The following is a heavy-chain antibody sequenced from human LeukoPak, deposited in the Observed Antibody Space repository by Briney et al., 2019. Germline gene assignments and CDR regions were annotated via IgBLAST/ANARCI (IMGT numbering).Heavy chain of an antibody. CDR3: ASPVVVVATREVDY. V-gene: IGHV3-23*01. CDR2: ISGSGGST. D-gene: IGHD2-15*01. CDR1: GFTFSSYA. J-gene: IGHJ4*02. Sequence: GGSLRLSCTASGFTFSSYAMSWVRQAPGKGLEWVSAISGSGGSTYYADSVKGRFTISRDNSKNTLYLQMNSLRAEDTAVYYCASPVVVVATREVDYWGQGTLVTVSS.